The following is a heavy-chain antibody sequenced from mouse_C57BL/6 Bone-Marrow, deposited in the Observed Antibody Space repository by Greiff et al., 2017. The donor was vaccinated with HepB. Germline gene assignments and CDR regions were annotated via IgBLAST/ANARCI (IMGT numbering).Heavy chain of an antibody. J-gene: IGHJ4*01. CDR2: INSDGGST. D-gene: IGHD2-3*01. CDR3: ARHGVTTWAMDY. Sequence: DVKLVESGGGLVQPGESLKLSCESNEYEFPSHDMSWVRKTPETRLELVAAINSDGGSTYYPDTMERRFIISRDNTKKTLYLQMSSLRSEDTALYYCARHGVTTWAMDYWGQGTSVTVSS. CDR1: EYEFPSHD. V-gene: IGHV5-2*01.